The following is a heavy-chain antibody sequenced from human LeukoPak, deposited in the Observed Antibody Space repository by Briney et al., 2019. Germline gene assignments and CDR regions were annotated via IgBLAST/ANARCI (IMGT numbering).Heavy chain of an antibody. CDR3: ARGLVGARGSTDAFDI. J-gene: IGHJ3*02. V-gene: IGHV3-33*01. D-gene: IGHD1-26*01. CDR2: IWYDGSNK. Sequence: PGGSLRLSCAASGFTFSSYGTRGVGEAPGRGVGRGAGIWYDGSNKYYSYSVTAQFTTSSDNSTNTLYLQMNSLRAEDTAVYYCARGLVGARGSTDAFDIWGQGTMVTVSS. CDR1: GFTFSSYG.